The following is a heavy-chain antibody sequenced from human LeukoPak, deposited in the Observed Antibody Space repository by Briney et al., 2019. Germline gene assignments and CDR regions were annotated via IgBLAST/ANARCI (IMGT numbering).Heavy chain of an antibody. CDR2: IYSSGST. V-gene: IGHV4-61*02. J-gene: IGHJ3*02. D-gene: IGHD2-8*01. CDR3: ASTDTNGGAFDI. CDR1: GGSISSGDYY. Sequence: SQTLSLTCTVSGGSISSGDYYWSWIRQPAGKGLEWIGRIYSSGSTNHNPSLKSRVTISTDTSKNQSSLKLSSVTGADTAVYYCASTDTNGGAFDIWGQGTMVTVSS.